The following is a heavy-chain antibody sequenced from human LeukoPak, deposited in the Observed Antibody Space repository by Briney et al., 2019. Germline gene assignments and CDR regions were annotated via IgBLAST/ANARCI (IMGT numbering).Heavy chain of an antibody. CDR1: GGSISNFY. CDR3: ARGQIPSAY. Sequence: SETLSLTCSVSGGSISNFYWSWIRQPPGGGLEWIGYIYNSGSTNYNPSLKSRVTISIDTSKNQFSLKLSSVTAADTAIYYCARGQIPSAYWGQGTLVTVSS. J-gene: IGHJ4*02. V-gene: IGHV4-59*01. CDR2: IYNSGST.